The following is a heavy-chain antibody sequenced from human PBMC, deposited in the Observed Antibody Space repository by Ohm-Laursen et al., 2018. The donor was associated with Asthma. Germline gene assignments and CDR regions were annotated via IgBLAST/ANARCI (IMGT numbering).Heavy chain of an antibody. CDR2: IWYDGSNA. Sequence: SLRLSCAASGFTLSTYGMHWVRRAPGKGLEWVAIIWYDGSNAYYGDAVKGRFTVSRDTSKSKVYLQMNRVRVEDTGVYHCAREGDASGYMDHWGQGTPVTVSS. V-gene: IGHV3-33*01. CDR1: GFTLSTYG. CDR3: AREGDASGYMDH. J-gene: IGHJ4*02. D-gene: IGHD3-3*01.